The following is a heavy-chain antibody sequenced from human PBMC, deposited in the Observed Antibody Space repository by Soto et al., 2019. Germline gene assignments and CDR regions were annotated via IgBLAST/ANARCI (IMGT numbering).Heavy chain of an antibody. CDR2: IYSGGST. V-gene: IGHV3-53*01. Sequence: GGSLRLSCAASVFTVSSNYMSWVRQAPGKGLGWVSVIYSGGSTYYADSVKGRFTISRDNSKNTLYLQMNSLRAEDTAVYYCARDPGGGAFDIWGQGTMVTVSS. CDR1: VFTVSSNY. J-gene: IGHJ3*02. D-gene: IGHD2-15*01. CDR3: ARDPGGGAFDI.